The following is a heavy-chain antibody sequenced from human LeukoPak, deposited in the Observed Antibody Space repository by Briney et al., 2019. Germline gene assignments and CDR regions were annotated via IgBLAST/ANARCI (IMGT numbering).Heavy chain of an antibody. J-gene: IGHJ5*02. Sequence: RSGGSLRLSCAASGFTFDDYAMHWVRQAPGKGLEWVSGISWNSGSIGYADSVKGRFTISRDNAKNSLYLQMNSLRAEDTAVYYCAKEHRLTNWFDPWGQGTLVTVSS. CDR1: GFTFDDYA. D-gene: IGHD2-21*01. CDR2: ISWNSGSI. V-gene: IGHV3-9*01. CDR3: AKEHRLTNWFDP.